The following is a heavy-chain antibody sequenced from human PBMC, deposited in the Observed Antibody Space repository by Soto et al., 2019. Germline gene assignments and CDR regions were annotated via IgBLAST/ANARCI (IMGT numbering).Heavy chain of an antibody. CDR1: GYTFTSYG. D-gene: IGHD6-13*01. CDR2: ISAYNGNT. J-gene: IGHJ4*02. V-gene: IGHV1-18*01. CDR3: ARDAAAGLNDY. Sequence: QVQLVQSGAEVKKPGASVKVSCKASGYTFTSYGISWVRQAPGQGLEWMGWISAYNGNTKYAQKFQGRVTMTTDTSTSTANMEVRSLRSDDTAVYYCARDAAAGLNDYWRQGTLVTVSS.